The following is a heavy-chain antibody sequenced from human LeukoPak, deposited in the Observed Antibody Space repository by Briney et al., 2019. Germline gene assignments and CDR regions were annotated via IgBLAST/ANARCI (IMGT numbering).Heavy chain of an antibody. CDR3: AKDLPYCGGYCYPYYFDY. CDR2: IGGSGSST. V-gene: IGHV3-23*01. J-gene: IGHJ4*02. D-gene: IGHD2-21*02. CDR1: GFTFSSYS. Sequence: GGSLRLSCAASGFTFSSYSMNWVRQAPGKGLEWVSGIGGSGSSTYYADSVKGRFTISRDNSKNTLYLQMNSLRAEDTAVYYCAKDLPYCGGYCYPYYFDYWGQGTLVTVSS.